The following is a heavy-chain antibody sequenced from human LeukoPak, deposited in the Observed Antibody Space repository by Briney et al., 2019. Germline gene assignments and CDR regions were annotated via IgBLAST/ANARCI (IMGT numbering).Heavy chain of an antibody. J-gene: IGHJ5*02. CDR2: IYYSGST. D-gene: IGHD2-2*01. Sequence: NTSETLSLTCTVSGGSISSYYWSWIRQPPGKGLEWIGYIYYSGSTNYNPSLKSRVTISVDTSKNQFSLKLSSVTAADTAVYYCARDHFRKYRGPNWFDPWGQGTLVTVSS. CDR1: GGSISSYY. CDR3: ARDHFRKYRGPNWFDP. V-gene: IGHV4-59*01.